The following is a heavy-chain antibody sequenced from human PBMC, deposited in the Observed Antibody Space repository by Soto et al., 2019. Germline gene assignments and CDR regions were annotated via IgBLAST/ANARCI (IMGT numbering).Heavy chain of an antibody. D-gene: IGHD3-10*01. CDR2: ISYDGSNK. V-gene: IGHV3-30*18. CDR1: GFTFSSYG. J-gene: IGHJ4*02. CDR3: AKDLWFGENYLDY. Sequence: QVQLVESGGGAVQPGRSLRLSCAASGFTFSSYGMHWVRQAPGKGLEWVAVISYDGSNKYYADSVKGRFTISRDNSKNTLYLQMNSLRAEDTAVYYCAKDLWFGENYLDYWGQGTLVTVSS.